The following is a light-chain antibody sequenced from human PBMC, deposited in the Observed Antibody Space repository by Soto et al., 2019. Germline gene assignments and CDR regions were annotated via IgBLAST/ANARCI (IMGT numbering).Light chain of an antibody. CDR1: SSDVGRYNY. CDR2: DVI. V-gene: IGLV2-11*01. J-gene: IGLJ2*01. CDR3: CSYSGSYTLI. Sequence: QSALTQPRSVSGPPGQSVTISCTGTSSDVGRYNYVSWYQQHPGKAPKVMIYDVIKRPSGVPDRFSGSKSDNTASLTISGLQAEDEADYYCCSYSGSYTLIFGGGTQLTVL.